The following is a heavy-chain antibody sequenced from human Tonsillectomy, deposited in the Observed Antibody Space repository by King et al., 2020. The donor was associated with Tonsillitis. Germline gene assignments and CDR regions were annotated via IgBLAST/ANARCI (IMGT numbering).Heavy chain of an antibody. J-gene: IGHJ5*02. CDR1: GFPFSSYA. D-gene: IGHD5-24*01. Sequence: VQLVESGGGLVQPGGSLRLSCAVSGFPFSSYAMSWVRQAPGKGLEWVSGISGSGGSTYYADSVKGRFTISRDISKNTLYLQMNSLRAEDTAIYYCAKSFAPRSLDMATNTARGFDPWGQGTLVTVSP. V-gene: IGHV3-23*04. CDR3: AKSFAPRSLDMATNTARGFDP. CDR2: ISGSGGST.